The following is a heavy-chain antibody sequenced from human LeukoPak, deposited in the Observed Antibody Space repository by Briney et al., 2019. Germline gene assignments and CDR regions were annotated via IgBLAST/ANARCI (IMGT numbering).Heavy chain of an antibody. D-gene: IGHD3-9*01. CDR1: GGYLRSYY. CDR3: ARGYYDILTGTQVNAFDM. V-gene: IGHV4-59*01. CDR2: IYYSGST. J-gene: IGHJ3*02. Sequence: PSETLSLTCTVSGGYLRSYYWSWIRQLPGKGLEWIGKIYYSGSTDYNPSLKSRVTISVDTPKNQFSLKLSFVTAADTAVYYCARGYYDILTGTQVNAFDMWGQGTMVTVSS.